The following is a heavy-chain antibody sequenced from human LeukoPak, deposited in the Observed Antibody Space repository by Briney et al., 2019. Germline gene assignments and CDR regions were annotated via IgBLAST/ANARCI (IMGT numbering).Heavy chain of an antibody. CDR1: GYSISSGYY. J-gene: IGHJ6*03. V-gene: IGHV4-38-2*02. D-gene: IGHD5-18*01. Sequence: PSETLSLTCTVSGYSISSGYYWGWIRQPPGKGLEWIGSIYHSGSTYYNPSLKSRVTISVDTSKNQFSLKLSSVTAADTAVYYCARVLRGYSYGYGCYYYMDVWGKGTTVTVSS. CDR2: IYHSGST. CDR3: ARVLRGYSYGYGCYYYMDV.